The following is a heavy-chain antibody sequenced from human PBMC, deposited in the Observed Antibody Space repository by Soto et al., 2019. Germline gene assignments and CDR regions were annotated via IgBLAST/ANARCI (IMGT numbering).Heavy chain of an antibody. V-gene: IGHV1-2*02. CDR1: GYTFTGYY. CDR3: ARERRDIVVGVAANDAFDI. D-gene: IGHD2-15*01. J-gene: IGHJ3*02. CDR2: INPNSGGT. Sequence: QVQLVQSAAEVKKPGASVKVSCKASGYTFTGYYMHWVRQAPGQGLEWMGWINPNSGGTNYAQKLQCRVTMTTDTSPSTAYMERRRLRSDDTAVYYCARERRDIVVGVAANDAFDIWCQGTMVTVSS.